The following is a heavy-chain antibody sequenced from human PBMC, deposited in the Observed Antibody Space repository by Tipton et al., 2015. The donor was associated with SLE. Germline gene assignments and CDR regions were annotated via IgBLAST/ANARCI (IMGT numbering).Heavy chain of an antibody. CDR1: GASVSSFC. V-gene: IGHV4-59*08. D-gene: IGHD3-22*01. Sequence: TLSLTCTVSGASVSSFCWNWIRQSPGKGLEWISCVCNSVSTNYDPSLKSRGTISVDTSKNQFSLKLSSVTAAVTAVYYCARGSVSSTYYRHVNLDFWGQGTLVTVSS. CDR3: ARGSVSSTYYRHVNLDF. J-gene: IGHJ4*02. CDR2: VCNSVST.